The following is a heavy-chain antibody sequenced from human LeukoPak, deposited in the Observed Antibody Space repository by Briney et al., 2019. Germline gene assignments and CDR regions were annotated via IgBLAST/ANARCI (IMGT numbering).Heavy chain of an antibody. V-gene: IGHV3-23*01. D-gene: IGHD2-21*02. CDR1: GFTFSNYA. Sequence: GGSLRLSCAASGFTFSNYAMSWVRQAPGKGLEWVSAISGSGGSTYYADSVKGRFTISRDNSKNTLYLQMNSLRAEDTAVYYCAKTLYCGGDCPRTFDIWGQGTMVTVSS. CDR2: ISGSGGST. CDR3: AKTLYCGGDCPRTFDI. J-gene: IGHJ3*02.